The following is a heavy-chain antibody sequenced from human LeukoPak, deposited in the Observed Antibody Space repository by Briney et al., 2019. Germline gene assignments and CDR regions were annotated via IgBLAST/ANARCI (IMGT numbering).Heavy chain of an antibody. CDR3: ARQGSSGFDLESFDY. Sequence: SETLSLTCTVSGGSLSRSSYYWGWIRQPPEKGLEWIGSIYYSGSTYYNPSLKSRVTISVDTSKNQFSLKVRSVTAADRAVYYCARQGSSGFDLESFDYWGQGILVTVSA. CDR1: GGSLSRSSYY. D-gene: IGHD3-22*01. J-gene: IGHJ4*02. CDR2: IYYSGST. V-gene: IGHV4-39*01.